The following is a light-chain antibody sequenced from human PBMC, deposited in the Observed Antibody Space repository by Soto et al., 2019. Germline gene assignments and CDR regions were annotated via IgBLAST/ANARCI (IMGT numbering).Light chain of an antibody. CDR3: QRYNAAAFT. CDR2: AAS. V-gene: IGKV1-27*01. J-gene: IGKJ3*01. Sequence: DIQMTQSPSSLSASVQDSVTITCRASQVIGKYLAWYQQKPGKVPKLLIQAASTLQSGVPSRFSGSGSGTDFTLTINNLQPEDVATYYCQRYNAAAFTFGPGTKVDIK. CDR1: QVIGKY.